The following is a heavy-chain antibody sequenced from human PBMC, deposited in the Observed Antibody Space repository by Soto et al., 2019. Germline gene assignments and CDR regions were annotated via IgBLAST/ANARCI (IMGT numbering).Heavy chain of an antibody. J-gene: IGHJ4*02. CDR2: INAGNDNT. D-gene: IGHD3-22*01. Sequence: ASVKVSCKASGYTFTTYVMHWVRQAPGQRLEWMGWINAGNDNTKYSQKFQGRVTITRDTSASTVYMELSSLRSEDTAVYYCARDDYYDSSGNYHSRTVYNWGQGTLVTVSS. CDR1: GYTFTTYV. V-gene: IGHV1-3*01. CDR3: ARDDYYDSSGNYHSRTVYN.